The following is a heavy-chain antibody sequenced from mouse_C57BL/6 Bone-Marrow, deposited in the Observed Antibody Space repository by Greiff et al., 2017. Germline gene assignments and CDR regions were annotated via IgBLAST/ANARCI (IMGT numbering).Heavy chain of an antibody. V-gene: IGHV1-18*01. CDR2: INPNNGGT. CDR3: ARWDGRAFDD. CDR1: GYTFTDYN. D-gene: IGHD4-1*01. Sequence: EVQGVESGPELVKPGASVKIPCKASGYTFTDYNMDWVKQSHGKSLEWIGDINPNNGGTIYTQKFKGKATLSVDKSSSTAYMEIRSLTSEDTSVYYCARWDGRAFDDWGRGTTLTGSS. J-gene: IGHJ2*01.